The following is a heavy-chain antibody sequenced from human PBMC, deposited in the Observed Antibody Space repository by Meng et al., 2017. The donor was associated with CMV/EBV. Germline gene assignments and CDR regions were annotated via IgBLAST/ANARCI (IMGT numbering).Heavy chain of an antibody. CDR1: GYTFTGYY. J-gene: IGHJ4*02. CDR2: INPNTGGT. D-gene: IGHD3-3*01. Sequence: ASVKVSCKASGYTFTGYYIHWVRQAPGQGLEWMGWINPNTGGTNYAQKFQGRVTMTRDTSISTAYMELSRLRSDDTAVYYCARDKRVDVLRFLEWSPLLYFDYWGQGTLVTVSS. V-gene: IGHV1-2*02. CDR3: ARDKRVDVLRFLEWSPLLYFDY.